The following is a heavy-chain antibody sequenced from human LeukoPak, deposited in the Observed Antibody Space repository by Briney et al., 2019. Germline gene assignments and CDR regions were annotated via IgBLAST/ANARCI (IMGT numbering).Heavy chain of an antibody. CDR1: RFAFNSYA. J-gene: IGHJ4*02. CDR2: IGGSNGIT. V-gene: IGHV3-23*01. CDR3: ARNENSGWVYFDY. Sequence: GGSLRLSCAASRFAFNSYAMSWVRQAPGKGLEWVSVIGGSNGITFYVGSVTGRFTISRDNSKDTLYLQMNSLRAEDTAVYYWARNENSGWVYFDYWGQGTLVTVSS. D-gene: IGHD1-26*01.